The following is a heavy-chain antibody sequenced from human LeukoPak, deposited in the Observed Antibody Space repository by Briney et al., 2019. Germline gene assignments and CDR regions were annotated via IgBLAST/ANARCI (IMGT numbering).Heavy chain of an antibody. Sequence: SETLSLTCTVSGGSISSYYWSWIRQPPGKGLEWIGYIYYSGSTNYNPSLQSRVTISVDTSKNQFSLKLSSVTAADTAVYYCARGYRSGYYPGWGQGTLVTVSS. D-gene: IGHD3-22*01. CDR1: GGSISSYY. J-gene: IGHJ4*02. V-gene: IGHV4-59*01. CDR2: IYYSGST. CDR3: ARGYRSGYYPG.